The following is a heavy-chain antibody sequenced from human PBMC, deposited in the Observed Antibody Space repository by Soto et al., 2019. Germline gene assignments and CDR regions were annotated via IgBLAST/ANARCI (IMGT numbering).Heavy chain of an antibody. V-gene: IGHV3-33*01. Sequence: QVQLVESGGGVVQPGRSLRLSCAASGFTFSSYGMHWVRQAPGKGLEWVAVIWYDGSNKYYADSVKGRFTISRDNSKNTLYLQMNSLRAEDTAVYYCARALRPYGSGSYPDYWGQGTLVTVSS. CDR1: GFTFSSYG. CDR2: IWYDGSNK. CDR3: ARALRPYGSGSYPDY. J-gene: IGHJ4*02. D-gene: IGHD3-10*01.